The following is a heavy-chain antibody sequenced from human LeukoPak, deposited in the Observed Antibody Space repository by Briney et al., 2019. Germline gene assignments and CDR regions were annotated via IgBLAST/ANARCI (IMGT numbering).Heavy chain of an antibody. J-gene: IGHJ4*02. D-gene: IGHD3-10*01. CDR3: TKWVRGTGNDY. CDR1: GFTFSSYA. Sequence: GGSLRLSCAASGFTFSSYAMSWVRQAPGKGLEWVSAIGGSGGSTYYADSVKGRFTISRDNSKNTLYLQMNSLRAEDTAVYYCTKWVRGTGNDYWGQGTLVIVSS. V-gene: IGHV3-23*01. CDR2: IGGSGGST.